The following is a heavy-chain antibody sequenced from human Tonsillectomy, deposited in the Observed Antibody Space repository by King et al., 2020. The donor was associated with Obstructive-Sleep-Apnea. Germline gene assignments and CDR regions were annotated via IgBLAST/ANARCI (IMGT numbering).Heavy chain of an antibody. CDR1: GFPFSNYA. J-gene: IGHJ4*02. CDR2: ISGSGGST. D-gene: IGHD3-22*01. CDR3: ATDGGAYYYESSGYLYYFDY. V-gene: IGHV3-23*04. Sequence: VQLVESGGGLVQPGGSLRLSCAASGFPFSNYAMNWVRQAPGKGLEWVSAISGSGGSTYYADSVKGRFTISRDNAKNTLYLQMNSLRAEDTVVYYCATDGGAYYYESSGYLYYFDYWGQGTLVTVSS.